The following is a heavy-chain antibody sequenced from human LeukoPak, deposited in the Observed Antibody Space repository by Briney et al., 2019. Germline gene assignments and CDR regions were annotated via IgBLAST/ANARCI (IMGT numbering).Heavy chain of an antibody. CDR1: GFTFSSYW. D-gene: IGHD5-24*01. CDR3: ARSDGGFDY. V-gene: IGHV3-74*01. CDR2: IINDGSRT. Sequence: GGSLRLSCAVSGFTFSSYWMHWVRQAPGKGLVWVSRIINDGSRTSYADSVKGRFTISRDNAKNTVYLQMNSLRAEDTAVYYCARSDGGFDYWGQGTLVTVSA. J-gene: IGHJ4*02.